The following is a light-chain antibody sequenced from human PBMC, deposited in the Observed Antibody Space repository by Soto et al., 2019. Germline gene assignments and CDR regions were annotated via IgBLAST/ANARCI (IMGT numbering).Light chain of an antibody. J-gene: IGLJ1*01. V-gene: IGLV2-14*01. CDR1: SSDVGGYIY. Sequence: QSALAQPASVSGSPGQSITISCTGTSSDVGGYIYVSWYQQHPGKAPKLIIFEVNNRPSGVSNRFSGSKSGNTASLTISGLQAEDEADYYCSSYSSSSTLYVFGTGTKLTVL. CDR2: EVN. CDR3: SSYSSSSTLYV.